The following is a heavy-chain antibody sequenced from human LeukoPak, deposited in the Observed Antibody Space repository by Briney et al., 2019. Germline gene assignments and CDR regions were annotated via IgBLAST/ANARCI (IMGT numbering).Heavy chain of an antibody. D-gene: IGHD1-26*01. V-gene: IGHV4-59*01. CDR2: IYYSGST. Sequence: SETLSLTCTVSGGSISSYYWSWIRQPPGKGLEWIGYIYYSGSTNYNPSLKSRVTISVDTSKNQFSLKLSSVTAADTAVYYCARVGATGGFDYWGQGTLVTVSS. J-gene: IGHJ4*02. CDR3: ARVGATGGFDY. CDR1: GGSISSYY.